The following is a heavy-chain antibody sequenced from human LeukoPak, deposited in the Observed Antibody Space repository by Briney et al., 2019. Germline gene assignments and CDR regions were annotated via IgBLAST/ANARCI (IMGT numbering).Heavy chain of an antibody. V-gene: IGHV3-23*01. Sequence: GGSLRLSCAASGFAFSSYAMSWVRQAPGKGLEWVSAISGSGGSTYYADSVKGRFTISRDNSKNTLYLQMNSLRAEDTAVYYCVRKGAVPILYYFDYWGQGTLVTVS. CDR3: VRKGAVPILYYFDY. CDR1: GFAFSSYA. D-gene: IGHD6-19*01. J-gene: IGHJ4*02. CDR2: ISGSGGST.